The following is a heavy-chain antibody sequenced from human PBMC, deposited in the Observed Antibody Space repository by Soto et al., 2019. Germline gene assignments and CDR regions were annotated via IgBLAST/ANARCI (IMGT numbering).Heavy chain of an antibody. D-gene: IGHD6-19*01. Sequence: PSQTLSLTCAISGDSVSSHSAAWNWIRQSPSRGLEWLGRTYYRSKWYNDYAVSVKSRITINPDTSKNQFSLQLNSVTPEDTAVYYCARGGIAVAGILYYYGMDVWGQGTTVTVSS. CDR1: GDSVSSHSAA. CDR2: TYYRSKWYN. CDR3: ARGGIAVAGILYYYGMDV. J-gene: IGHJ6*02. V-gene: IGHV6-1*01.